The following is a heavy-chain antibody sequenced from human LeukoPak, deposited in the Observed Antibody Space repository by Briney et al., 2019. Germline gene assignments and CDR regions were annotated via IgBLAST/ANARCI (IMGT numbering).Heavy chain of an antibody. D-gene: IGHD1-26*01. CDR1: GFTFSSYA. Sequence: GGSLRLSRAASGFTFSSYAMSWVRQAPGKGLEWVSAISGSGGSTYYADSVKGRFTISRDNSKNTLYLQMNSLRAEDTAVYYCAKARIVGATEGDFDYWGQGTLVTVSS. CDR3: AKARIVGATEGDFDY. CDR2: ISGSGGST. V-gene: IGHV3-23*01. J-gene: IGHJ4*02.